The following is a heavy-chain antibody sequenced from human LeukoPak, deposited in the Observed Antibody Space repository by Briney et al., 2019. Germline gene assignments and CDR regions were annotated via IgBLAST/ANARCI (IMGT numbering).Heavy chain of an antibody. Sequence: PGGSLRLSCAASGFTFRSYAMHWVRQASGKGLEWVAVISYDAINKYYADSVKGRFTISRDNSKNTLYLQMNSLRAEDTAVYYCAKGYCSSTSCLKTDWGQGALVTVSS. J-gene: IGHJ4*02. CDR3: AKGYCSSTSCLKTD. D-gene: IGHD2-2*01. CDR1: GFTFRSYA. CDR2: ISYDAINK. V-gene: IGHV3-30*18.